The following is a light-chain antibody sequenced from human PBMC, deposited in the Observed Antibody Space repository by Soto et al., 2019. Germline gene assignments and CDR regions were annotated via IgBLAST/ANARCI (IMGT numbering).Light chain of an antibody. Sequence: QSVLTQSPSASGTPGQRVTISCSASRSNIGSNTVNWYQQLPGTDPKLLLHSNNRRPSGVPDRCSGSKSGTSASLAISGLQSEDEADYYCAAWDDNLKGWVFGGGTKLTVL. CDR3: AAWDDNLKGWV. J-gene: IGLJ3*02. V-gene: IGLV1-44*01. CDR1: RSNIGSNT. CDR2: SNN.